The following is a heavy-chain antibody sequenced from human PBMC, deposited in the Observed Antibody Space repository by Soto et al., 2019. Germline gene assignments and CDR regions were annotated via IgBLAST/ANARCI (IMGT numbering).Heavy chain of an antibody. V-gene: IGHV3-30-3*01. D-gene: IGHD1-26*01. Sequence: QVQLVESGGGVVQPGRSLRLSCAASGFTFSSYAMHWVRQAPGKGLEWVAVISYDGSNKYYADSVKGRFTISRDNSKNTLYLQMNSLRAEDTAGYYGARDYSGSYTTFAYWGQGTLVTVSS. CDR1: GFTFSSYA. J-gene: IGHJ4*02. CDR2: ISYDGSNK. CDR3: ARDYSGSYTTFAY.